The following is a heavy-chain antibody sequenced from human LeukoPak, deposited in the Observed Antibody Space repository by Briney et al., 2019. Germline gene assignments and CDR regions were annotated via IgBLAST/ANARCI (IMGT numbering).Heavy chain of an antibody. CDR2: ISYDGSNE. D-gene: IGHD6-13*01. CDR1: GFTFSSYG. J-gene: IGHJ4*02. Sequence: GGSLRLSCAASGFTFSSYGVHWVRQAPGRGLEWVAIISYDGSNEYYADSVKGRFTISRDNSKNTLYLQMNSLRSDDTAVYYCAKDPRRYSRTGGYFDYWGQGTLVTVSS. V-gene: IGHV3-30*18. CDR3: AKDPRRYSRTGGYFDY.